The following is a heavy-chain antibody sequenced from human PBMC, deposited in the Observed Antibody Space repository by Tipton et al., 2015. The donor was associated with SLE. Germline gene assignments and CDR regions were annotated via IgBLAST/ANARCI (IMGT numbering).Heavy chain of an antibody. J-gene: IGHJ3*02. D-gene: IGHD1-26*01. CDR3: AAELLNDAFDT. V-gene: IGHV3-21*01. CDR1: GFSFSSYS. CDR2: IDSTSSYI. Sequence: SLRLSCAASGFSFSSYSMHWVRQAPGKGLEWVSSIDSTSSYIYQTDSVKGRFTVSRDNGKNSLYLQMNSLRAEDTAVYYCAAELLNDAFDTWGQGTMVTVSS.